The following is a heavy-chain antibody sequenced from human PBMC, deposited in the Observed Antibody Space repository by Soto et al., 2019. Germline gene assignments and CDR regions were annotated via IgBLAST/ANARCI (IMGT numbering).Heavy chain of an antibody. D-gene: IGHD3-16*02. Sequence: PSETLSLTCAVYGGSFNGYHWSWIRQFPGKGLEWIGEINHSGSTNYNPSLKSRVTISVDTSKNQFSLKLSSVTAADTAVYYCVRLYYDYVWGNSRTRWDYGMDVWGQGTTVTVSS. CDR2: INHSGST. J-gene: IGHJ6*02. CDR1: GGSFNGYH. CDR3: VRLYYDYVWGNSRTRWDYGMDV. V-gene: IGHV4-34*01.